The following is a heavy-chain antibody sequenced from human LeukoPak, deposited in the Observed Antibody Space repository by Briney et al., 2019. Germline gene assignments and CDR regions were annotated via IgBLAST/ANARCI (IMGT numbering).Heavy chain of an antibody. J-gene: IGHJ4*02. CDR3: ARESLYGYSYFDN. V-gene: IGHV3-7*01. CDR1: GFTFNSYW. Sequence: GGSLRLSCGASGFTFNSYWMSWVRQAPGKGLEWVANIKQDGSEKYYVDSVKGRFTISRDNAKNSLYLQMNSLRAKDTAVYYCARESLYGYSYFDNWGQGTLVTVSS. CDR2: IKQDGSEK. D-gene: IGHD5-18*01.